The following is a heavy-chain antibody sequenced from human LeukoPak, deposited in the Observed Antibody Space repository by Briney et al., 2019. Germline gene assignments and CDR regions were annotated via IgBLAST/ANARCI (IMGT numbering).Heavy chain of an antibody. D-gene: IGHD6-19*01. V-gene: IGHV3-21*01. Sequence: GGSLRLSCAASGFTFSSYSMNWVRQAPGKGLEWVSSISSSSSYIYYAGSVKGRFTISRDNSKNTLYLQMNSLRAEDTAVYYCARAVYSSGWYRFDYWGQGTLVTVSS. CDR2: ISSSSSYI. CDR1: GFTFSSYS. CDR3: ARAVYSSGWYRFDY. J-gene: IGHJ4*02.